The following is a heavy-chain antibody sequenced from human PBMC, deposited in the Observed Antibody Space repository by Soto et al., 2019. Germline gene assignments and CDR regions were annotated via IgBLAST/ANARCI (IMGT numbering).Heavy chain of an antibody. D-gene: IGHD3-10*01. CDR2: ISAYNGNT. V-gene: IGHV1-18*01. Sequence: ASVKVSCKASGYTFTSYGISWVRQAPGQGLEWMGWISAYNGNTNYAQKLQGRVTMTTDTSTSTAYMELRSLRSDDTAVYYCARGGYGSGSYYNAPFDYWGQGTLVTVSS. J-gene: IGHJ4*02. CDR1: GYTFTSYG. CDR3: ARGGYGSGSYYNAPFDY.